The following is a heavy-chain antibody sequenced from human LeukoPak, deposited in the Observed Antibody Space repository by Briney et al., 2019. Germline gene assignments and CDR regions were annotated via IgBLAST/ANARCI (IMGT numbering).Heavy chain of an antibody. D-gene: IGHD3-10*02. CDR3: AELGITMIGGV. J-gene: IGHJ6*04. CDR2: IKADGSQK. CDR1: GFTFSNSW. Sequence: PGGSLRLSCAASGFTFSNSWMSWVRQAPERGREGVAHIKADGSQKDYVDSMKGRFTVSRDNAKNSVYLEMKSLRAEDTAVYYCAELGITMIGGVWGKGTTVTISS. V-gene: IGHV3-7*01.